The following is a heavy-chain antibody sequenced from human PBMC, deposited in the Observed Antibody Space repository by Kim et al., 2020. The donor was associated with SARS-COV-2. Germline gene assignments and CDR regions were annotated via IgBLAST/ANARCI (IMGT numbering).Heavy chain of an antibody. CDR1: GFTFTSYA. CDR2: INSGNGNT. D-gene: IGHD6-19*01. Sequence: ASVKVSCKTSGFTFTSYAMHWVRQAPGQRPEWMGWINSGNGNTKYSQNFQGRVTITMDTSASTAYMELSSLTSEDTAVYYCARGAGTNFDNWGQGTLVTVSS. V-gene: IGHV1-3*01. CDR3: ARGAGTNFDN. J-gene: IGHJ4*02.